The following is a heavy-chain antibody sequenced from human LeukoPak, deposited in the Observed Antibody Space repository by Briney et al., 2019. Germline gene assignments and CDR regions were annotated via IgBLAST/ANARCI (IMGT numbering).Heavy chain of an antibody. V-gene: IGHV4-59*01. CDR1: GGSISSYY. CDR3: ARGDLNGGSCHNDY. D-gene: IGHD2-15*01. J-gene: IGHJ4*02. CDR2: IYYSGST. Sequence: PSETLSLTCTVSGGSISSYYWSWIRQPPGKGLEWIGYIYYSGSTNYNPSLKSRVTISVDTSKNQFSLKLSSVTAADTAVYYCARGDLNGGSCHNDYWGQGTLVTVSS.